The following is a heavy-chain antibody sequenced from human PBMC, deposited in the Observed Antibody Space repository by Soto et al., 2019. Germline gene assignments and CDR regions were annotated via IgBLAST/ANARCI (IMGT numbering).Heavy chain of an antibody. D-gene: IGHD2-8*01. Sequence: GGSLRLSGAASVFTVSSYAMRWVRQAPGKGLEWVSAISGSGGSTYYADSVKGRFTISRDNSKNTLYLKMNSMRTEDTAVYYCAKANRMLRETGGGYFDYWGQGTLVTVSS. J-gene: IGHJ4*02. V-gene: IGHV3-23*01. CDR1: VFTVSSYA. CDR3: AKANRMLRETGGGYFDY. CDR2: ISGSGGST.